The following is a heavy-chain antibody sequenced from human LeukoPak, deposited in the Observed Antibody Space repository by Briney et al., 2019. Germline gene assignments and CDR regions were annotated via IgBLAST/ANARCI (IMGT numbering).Heavy chain of an antibody. J-gene: IGHJ4*02. D-gene: IGHD1-26*01. Sequence: GGSLRLSCAASGFTFSSYAMSWVRQAPGKGLEWVSAISGSGGSTYYADSVKGRLTISRDNSKNTLYLQMNSLRAEDTAVYYCAKDPITSIVGATHFDYWGQGTLVTVSS. CDR3: AKDPITSIVGATHFDY. CDR2: ISGSGGST. CDR1: GFTFSSYA. V-gene: IGHV3-23*01.